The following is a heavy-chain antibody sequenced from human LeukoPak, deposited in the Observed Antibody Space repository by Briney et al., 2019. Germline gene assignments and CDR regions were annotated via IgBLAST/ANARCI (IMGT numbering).Heavy chain of an antibody. D-gene: IGHD6-13*01. CDR2: ISGSGGST. CDR1: GFTFSSYA. CDR3: AKLRSGGAAAGSY. Sequence: GGSLRLSCAASGFTFSSYAMTWVRQAPGKGLEWVSVISGSGGSTYYADSVKGRFTISRDDSKNTLYLQMNSLRAEDTAVYYCAKLRSGGAAAGSYWGQGTLVTVSS. V-gene: IGHV3-23*01. J-gene: IGHJ4*02.